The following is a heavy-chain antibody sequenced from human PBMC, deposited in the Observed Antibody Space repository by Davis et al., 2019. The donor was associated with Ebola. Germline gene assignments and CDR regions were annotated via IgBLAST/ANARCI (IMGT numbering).Heavy chain of an antibody. CDR1: GFTFSSYA. J-gene: IGHJ4*02. V-gene: IGHV3-23*01. CDR2: ISGSGGST. Sequence: GESLKTPCAASGFTFSSYAMSWVRQAPGKGLEWVSAISGSGGSTYYADSVKGWFTISRDNSKNTLYLQMNSLRAEDTAVYYCAKDYNMIVVVMRFDYWGQGTLVTVSS. CDR3: AKDYNMIVVVMRFDY. D-gene: IGHD3-22*01.